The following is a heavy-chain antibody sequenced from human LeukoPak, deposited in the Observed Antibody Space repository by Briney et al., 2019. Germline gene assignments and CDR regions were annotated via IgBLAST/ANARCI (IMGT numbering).Heavy chain of an antibody. D-gene: IGHD3-10*01. CDR3: AKRLDYYGSGSYNY. Sequence: GEIYHSGSTNYNPSLKSRVTISVDKSKNQFSLKLSSVTAADTAVYYCAKRLDYYGSGSYNYWGQGTLVTVYS. CDR2: IYHSGST. J-gene: IGHJ4*02. V-gene: IGHV4-4*02.